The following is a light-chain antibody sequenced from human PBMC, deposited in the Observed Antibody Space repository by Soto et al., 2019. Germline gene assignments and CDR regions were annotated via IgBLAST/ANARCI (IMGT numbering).Light chain of an antibody. CDR3: LLYYGGAKLV. Sequence: QTVVTQEPSLTVSPGGTVTLTCASSTGAVTSGYYPNWFQQKPGQTPGALIYSTSNKHSWTPARFSGSLLGGKAALTLSGVQPEDEAEYYCLLYYGGAKLVFGGGTKLTVL. V-gene: IGLV7-43*01. CDR1: TGAVTSGYY. J-gene: IGLJ2*01. CDR2: STS.